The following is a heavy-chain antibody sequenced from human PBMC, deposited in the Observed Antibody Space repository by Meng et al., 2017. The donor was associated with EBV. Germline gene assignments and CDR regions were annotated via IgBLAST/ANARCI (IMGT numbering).Heavy chain of an antibody. D-gene: IGHD3-22*01. CDR3: ARDGRLYDTPSPFDY. CDR2: ISAYNGNT. J-gene: IGHJ4*02. CDR1: GYTFTSYG. Sequence: VQRVEAGAEVKKPGASVKVSCKASGYTFTSYGISWVRQAPGQGLEWMGWISAYNGNTNYAQKLQGRAAMTTDTSTSTAYMELRSLRSDDTAVYYCARDGRLYDTPSPFDYWGQGTLVTVSS. V-gene: IGHV1-18*01.